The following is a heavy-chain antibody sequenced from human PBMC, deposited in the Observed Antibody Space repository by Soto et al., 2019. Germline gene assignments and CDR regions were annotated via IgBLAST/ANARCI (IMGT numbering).Heavy chain of an antibody. J-gene: IGHJ6*02. CDR2: VIPLLDMT. CDR3: ARERAPILQDPRYGLDV. D-gene: IGHD3-16*02. Sequence: QVQLVQSGAEVKKPGSSVKVSCKASGGTFRNYPITWVRQAPGQGLEWMGRVIPLLDMTNYAQTFQGRVTITADKSTSTSFMELSSLRSDDTAVYYCARERAPILQDPRYGLDVWGQGTTVTVSS. CDR1: GGTFRNYP. V-gene: IGHV1-69*04.